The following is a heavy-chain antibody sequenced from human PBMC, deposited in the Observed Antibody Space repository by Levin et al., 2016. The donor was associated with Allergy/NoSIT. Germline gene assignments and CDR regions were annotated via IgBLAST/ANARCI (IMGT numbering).Heavy chain of an antibody. J-gene: IGHJ3*02. CDR3: AKDPPPMDYSSGWQAPDAFDI. CDR2: ISYDGSNK. D-gene: IGHD6-19*01. CDR1: GFTFSSYG. V-gene: IGHV3-30*18. Sequence: GGSLRLSCAASGFTFSSYGMHWVRQAPGKGLEWVAVISYDGSNKYYADSVKGRFTISRDNSKHTLYLQMNSLRAEDTAVYYCAKDPPPMDYSSGWQAPDAFDIWGQGTMVTVSS.